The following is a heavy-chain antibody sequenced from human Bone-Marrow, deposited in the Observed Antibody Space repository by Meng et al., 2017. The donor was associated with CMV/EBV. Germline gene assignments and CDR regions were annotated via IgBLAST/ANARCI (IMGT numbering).Heavy chain of an antibody. CDR3: ARVLQLVGDAFDI. D-gene: IGHD1-26*01. V-gene: IGHV3-23*03. J-gene: IGHJ3*02. Sequence: GESLKISCAASGFTFSSYAMGWVRQAPGKGLDWVAYVYGGASRMYYSGSVRGRFTISRDDSTSTLYLRMNRLRADDTAWYYCARVLQLVGDAFDIWGQGTMVTVSS. CDR2: VYGGASRM. CDR1: GFTFSSYA.